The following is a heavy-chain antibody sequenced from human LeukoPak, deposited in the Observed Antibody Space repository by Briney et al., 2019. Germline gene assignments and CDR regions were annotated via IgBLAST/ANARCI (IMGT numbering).Heavy chain of an antibody. CDR1: GFTFSAYA. CDR2: ISSSSSYI. V-gene: IGHV3-21*01. J-gene: IGHJ6*02. Sequence: GGSLRLSCTASGFTFSAYAMNWVRQAPGKGLEWVSSISSSSSYIYYADSVKGRFTISRDNAKNSLYLQMNSLRAEDTAVYYCARDWGYYYYYGMDVWGQGTTVTVSS. CDR3: ARDWGYYYYYGMDV. D-gene: IGHD3-16*01.